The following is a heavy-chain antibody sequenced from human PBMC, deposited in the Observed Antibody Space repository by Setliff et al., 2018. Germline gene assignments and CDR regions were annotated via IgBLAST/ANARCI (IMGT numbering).Heavy chain of an antibody. CDR1: GFTFSSYW. V-gene: IGHV3-74*01. CDR2: SNSDGSST. D-gene: IGHD3-10*01. Sequence: GESLTISCAASGFTFSSYWMHWVRQVPGKGLVWVSRSNSDGSSTSYADSVKGRFTISRDNAKNTLYLQMNSLRAEDTAVYYCARERSLWFGELSRQHFDYWGQGTLVTVSS. CDR3: ARERSLWFGELSRQHFDY. J-gene: IGHJ4*02.